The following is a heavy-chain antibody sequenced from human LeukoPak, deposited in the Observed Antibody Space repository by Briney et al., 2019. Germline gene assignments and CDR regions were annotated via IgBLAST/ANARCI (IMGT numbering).Heavy chain of an antibody. V-gene: IGHV4-59*01. D-gene: IGHD3-9*01. CDR2: IYYSGSI. J-gene: IGHJ5*02. Sequence: SETLSLTCTVSGGSISTYYWSWIRQPPGKGLEWIGYIYYSGSINYNPSLKSRVTISVDTSKNQFSLKLSSVTAADTAVYYCARAGDILTGYTNWFDPWGQGTLVTVSS. CDR1: GGSISTYY. CDR3: ARAGDILTGYTNWFDP.